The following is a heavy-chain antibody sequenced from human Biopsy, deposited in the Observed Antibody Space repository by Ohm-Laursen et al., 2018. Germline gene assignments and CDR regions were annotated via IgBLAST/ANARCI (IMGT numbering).Heavy chain of an antibody. Sequence: GTLSLTCNVSGGDINNYYWSWIRQPAGKGLEWIGRIYPGGSTNYNPSLKSRVTMSVDTSKKQFSLKLTSLTAADTAVYYCARARIKTSGVLIPETYYFDSWGQGTLVTVSS. J-gene: IGHJ4*02. D-gene: IGHD3-3*01. CDR3: ARARIKTSGVLIPETYYFDS. V-gene: IGHV4-4*07. CDR2: IYPGGST. CDR1: GGDINNYY.